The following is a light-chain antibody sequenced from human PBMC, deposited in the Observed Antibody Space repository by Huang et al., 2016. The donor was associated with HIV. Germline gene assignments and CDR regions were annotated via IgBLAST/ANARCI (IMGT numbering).Light chain of an antibody. V-gene: IGKV4-1*01. CDR1: QNLLYTSNTAHY. CDR3: QQYYNTPRT. J-gene: IGKJ2*01. Sequence: DIVLTQSPDSLAVSLGEGAPISCKSSQNLLYTSNTAHYLAWDQQKPGQPPKLRITWASTRESGVPERFSGAVSETEFTLTISSLRAEDVAVYYCQQYYNTPRTFGQGTKLEIK. CDR2: WAS.